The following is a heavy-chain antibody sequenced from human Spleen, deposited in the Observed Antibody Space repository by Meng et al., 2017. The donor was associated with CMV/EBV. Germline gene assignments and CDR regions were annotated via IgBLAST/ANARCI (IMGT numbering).Heavy chain of an antibody. D-gene: IGHD6-6*01. Sequence: GGSLRLSCAASGFTFDDYAMHWVRQAPGKGLEWVSGISWNSGSIGYADSVKGRFTISRDNAKNSLYLQMNSLRAEDTALYYCARESSSSFVLDVWGQGTTVTVSS. V-gene: IGHV3-9*01. CDR1: GFTFDDYA. CDR2: ISWNSGSI. CDR3: ARESSSSFVLDV. J-gene: IGHJ6*02.